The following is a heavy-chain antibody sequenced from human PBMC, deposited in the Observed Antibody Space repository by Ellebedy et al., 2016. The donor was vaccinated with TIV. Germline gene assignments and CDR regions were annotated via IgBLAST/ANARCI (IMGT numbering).Heavy chain of an antibody. CDR3: AKDRSGQYPDASFDV. CDR1: GFTFSSYW. V-gene: IGHV3-74*01. J-gene: IGHJ3*01. D-gene: IGHD2-15*01. CDR2: INSDGSST. Sequence: PGGSLRLSCAASGFTFSSYWMHWVRQAPGKGLVWVSRINSDGSSTSDADSVKGRFTISRDHSRATLYLQLTSLRAEDTDVYRCAKDRSGQYPDASFDVWGQGTLVTVSS.